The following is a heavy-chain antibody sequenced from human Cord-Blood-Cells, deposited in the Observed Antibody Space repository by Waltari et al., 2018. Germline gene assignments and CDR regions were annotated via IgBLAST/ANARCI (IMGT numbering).Heavy chain of an antibody. Sequence: QVQLVESGGGVVQPGRSLRLSCAASGFTFSSYGMHWVRQAPGKGLEWVAVISYDGSNKYYVDSVKGRFTISRDNSKNTLYLQMNSLRAEDTAVYYCAKDGAEAPFDYWGQGTLVTVSS. CDR1: GFTFSSYG. CDR3: AKDGAEAPFDY. J-gene: IGHJ4*02. D-gene: IGHD1-26*01. CDR2: ISYDGSNK. V-gene: IGHV3-30*18.